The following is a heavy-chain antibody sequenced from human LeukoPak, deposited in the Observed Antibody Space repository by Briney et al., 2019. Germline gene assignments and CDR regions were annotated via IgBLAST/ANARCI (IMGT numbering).Heavy chain of an antibody. CDR1: GFSFSEYY. Sequence: PGGSLRLPCAASGFSFSEYYMSWVRQAPGKGLEWVANINQDGRETHSVDSVKGRFTVSRDNARNSLYLQMNSLRAEDTAVYYCARDQTGQAWVYWGQGTLVTVSS. J-gene: IGHJ4*02. D-gene: IGHD3-16*01. CDR2: INQDGRET. V-gene: IGHV3-7*04. CDR3: ARDQTGQAWVY.